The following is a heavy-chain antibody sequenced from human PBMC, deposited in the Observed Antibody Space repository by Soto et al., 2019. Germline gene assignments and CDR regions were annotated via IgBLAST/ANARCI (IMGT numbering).Heavy chain of an antibody. V-gene: IGHV3-15*01. J-gene: IGHJ6*02. CDR2: IKSQGDGGTR. Sequence: GGSLRLSCAASGFRFRNAWMSWVRQAPGKGLEWVGHIKSQGDGGTRDYAAPVKGRFTISRDDSKNTLFLQMNSLKNEDTAVYFCTTDLQAYCDGTTCYAGNYYYDDMDVWGQGTTVTVSS. CDR3: TTDLQAYCDGTTCYAGNYYYDDMDV. CDR1: GFRFRNAW. D-gene: IGHD2-2*01.